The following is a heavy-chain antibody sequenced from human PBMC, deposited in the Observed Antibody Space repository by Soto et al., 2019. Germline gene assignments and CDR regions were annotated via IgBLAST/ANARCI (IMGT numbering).Heavy chain of an antibody. CDR2: ISGSGGST. CDR1: GFTFSSYA. V-gene: IGHV3-23*01. CDR3: AKGGYSSGWAAPEAFDI. Sequence: GGSLRLSCAASGFTFSSYAMSWVRQAPGKGLEWVSAISGSGGSTYYANSVKGRFTISRDNSKNTLYLQMNSLRAEDTAVYYCAKGGYSSGWAAPEAFDIWGQGTMVTVSS. D-gene: IGHD6-19*01. J-gene: IGHJ3*02.